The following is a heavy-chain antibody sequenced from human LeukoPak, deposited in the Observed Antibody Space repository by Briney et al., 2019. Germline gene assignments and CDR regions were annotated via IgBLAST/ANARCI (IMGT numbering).Heavy chain of an antibody. CDR2: ISYDGSNK. D-gene: IGHD3-22*01. CDR1: GFTFSSYA. Sequence: PGGSLRLSCAASGFTFSSYAMHWVRQAPGKGLKWVAVISYDGSNKYYADSVKGRFTISRDNSKNTLYLQMNSLRAEDTAIYYCARDQGYSHSSGYYHYFDYWGQGTLVTVSS. J-gene: IGHJ4*02. CDR3: ARDQGYSHSSGYYHYFDY. V-gene: IGHV3-30*04.